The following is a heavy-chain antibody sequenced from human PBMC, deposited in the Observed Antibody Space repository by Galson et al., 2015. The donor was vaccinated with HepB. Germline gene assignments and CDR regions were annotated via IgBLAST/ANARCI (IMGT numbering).Heavy chain of an antibody. CDR2: IWYDGSNK. J-gene: IGHJ4*02. V-gene: IGHV3-33*08. CDR1: GFTFSSYG. D-gene: IGHD2-15*01. CDR3: ARDGTYCSGGSCYPGGFDY. Sequence: SLRLSCAASGFTFSSYGMHWVRQAPGKGLEWVAVIWYDGSNKYYADSVKGRFTISRDNSKNTLYLQMNSLRAEDTAVYYCARDGTYCSGGSCYPGGFDYWGQGTLVIVSS.